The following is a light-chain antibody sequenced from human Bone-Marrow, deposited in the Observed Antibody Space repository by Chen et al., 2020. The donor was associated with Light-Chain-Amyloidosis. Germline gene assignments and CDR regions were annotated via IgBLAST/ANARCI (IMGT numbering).Light chain of an antibody. V-gene: IGLV3-25*03. Sequence: YQLPQLPSASVSSGQTARIACSGDDLPTKYAYWYQQKPGQAPVLVIHRDTERPSGISERFSGSSSGTTATLTISGVQAEDEADYHCQSADSSGTYEVIFGGGTKLTVL. J-gene: IGLJ2*01. CDR2: RDT. CDR1: DLPTKY. CDR3: QSADSSGTYEVI.